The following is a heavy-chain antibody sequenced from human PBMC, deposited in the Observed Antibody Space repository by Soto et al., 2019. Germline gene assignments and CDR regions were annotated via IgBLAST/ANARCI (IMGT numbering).Heavy chain of an antibody. CDR2: AYYRSKWYN. D-gene: IGHD2-2*01. CDR1: GDSVSSNSAA. V-gene: IGHV6-1*01. Sequence: PSQTLSLTCAISGDSVSSNSAAWNWIRQSPSRGLEWLGRAYYRSKWYNDYAVSVKSRITINPDTSKNQFSLQLNSVTPEDTAVYYCARDRDIYCSSTSCYGYYFDYWGQGTLVTVSS. CDR3: ARDRDIYCSSTSCYGYYFDY. J-gene: IGHJ4*02.